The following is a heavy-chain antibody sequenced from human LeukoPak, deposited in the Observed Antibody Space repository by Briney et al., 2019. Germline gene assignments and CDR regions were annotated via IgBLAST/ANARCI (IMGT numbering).Heavy chain of an antibody. J-gene: IGHJ6*03. Sequence: GGSLRLSCAASGFTFSSYAMSWVRQAPGKGLEWVSAISGSGGSTYYADSVKGRFTISRDNSKNTAYLQMNSLKTEDTAVYYCTSLVGATHYYYYYYMDVWGKGTTVTVSS. D-gene: IGHD1-26*01. CDR1: GFTFSSYA. CDR3: TSLVGATHYYYYYYMDV. CDR2: ISGSGGST. V-gene: IGHV3-23*01.